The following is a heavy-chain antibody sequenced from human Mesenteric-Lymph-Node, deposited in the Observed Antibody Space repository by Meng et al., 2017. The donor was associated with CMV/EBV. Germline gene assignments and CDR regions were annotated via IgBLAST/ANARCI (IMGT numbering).Heavy chain of an antibody. J-gene: IGHJ5*02. CDR3: ARGKRIVVVVAAPHNWFDP. Sequence: GSLRLSCAVYGGSFSGYYWSWIRQPPGKGLEWIGEINHSGSTNYNPSFKSRVTISVDTSKSQFSLKLSSVTAADTAVYYCARGKRIVVVVAAPHNWFDPWGQGTLVTVSS. D-gene: IGHD2-15*01. CDR1: GGSFSGYY. V-gene: IGHV4-34*01. CDR2: INHSGST.